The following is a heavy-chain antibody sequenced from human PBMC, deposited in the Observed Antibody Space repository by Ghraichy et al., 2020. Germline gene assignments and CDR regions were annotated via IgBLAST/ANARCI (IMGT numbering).Heavy chain of an antibody. CDR2: IYYSGST. V-gene: IGHV4-39*01. CDR3: ARLRGGTVTTN. D-gene: IGHD4-17*01. CDR1: GGSISSSSYY. Sequence: SETLSLTCTVSGGSISSSSYYWGWIRQPPGKGLEWIGSIYYSGSTYYNPSLKSRVTISVDTSKNQFSLKLSSVTAADTAVYYCARLRGGTVTTNWGQGTLVTVSS. J-gene: IGHJ4*02.